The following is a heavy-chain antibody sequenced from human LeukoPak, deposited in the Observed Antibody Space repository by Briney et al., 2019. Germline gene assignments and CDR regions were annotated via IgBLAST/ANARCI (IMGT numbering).Heavy chain of an antibody. CDR3: ARHPGKVTNDWYFDL. Sequence: ASVKVSCKASGYAFTGYYMHWVRQAPGQGLEWMGWINPNSGGTNYAQKFQGRVTMTRDTSITTAYMELSRLSSDDTAGYYCARHPGKVTNDWYFDLWGRGALVTVSS. V-gene: IGHV1-2*02. D-gene: IGHD4-23*01. CDR2: INPNSGGT. CDR1: GYAFTGYY. J-gene: IGHJ2*01.